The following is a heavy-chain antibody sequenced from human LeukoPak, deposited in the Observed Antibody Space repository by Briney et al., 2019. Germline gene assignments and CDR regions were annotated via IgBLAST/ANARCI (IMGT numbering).Heavy chain of an antibody. CDR1: GFTFSSYA. CDR3: AKERGGIRYYGMDV. Sequence: PGGSLRLFCAASGFTFSSYAMSWVRQAPGKGLEWVSAISGSGGSTYYADSVKGRFTISRDNSKNTLYLQMNSLRAEDTAVYYCAKERGGIRYYGMDVWGQGTTVTVSS. J-gene: IGHJ6*02. V-gene: IGHV3-23*01. CDR2: ISGSGGST.